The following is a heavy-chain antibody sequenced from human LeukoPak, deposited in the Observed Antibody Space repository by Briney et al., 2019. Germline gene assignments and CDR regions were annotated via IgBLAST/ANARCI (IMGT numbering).Heavy chain of an antibody. V-gene: IGHV3-74*01. Sequence: RGSLRLSRAASGFISRSYWMHWVRQAPGKGLVWVSRINSDGSSTSYADSVKGRFTISRDNAKNTLYLQMNSLRAEDTAVYYCARQVDPALVADYYYYGMGVWGQGTTVTVSS. CDR3: ARQVDPALVADYYYYGMGV. D-gene: IGHD5-18*01. J-gene: IGHJ6*02. CDR2: INSDGSST. CDR1: GFISRSYW.